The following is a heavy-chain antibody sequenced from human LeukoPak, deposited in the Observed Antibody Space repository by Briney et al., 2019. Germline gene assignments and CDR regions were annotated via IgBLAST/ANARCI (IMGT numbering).Heavy chain of an antibody. V-gene: IGHV4-30-2*01. CDR1: GGSISSGSYS. D-gene: IGHD7-27*01. Sequence: SETLSLTCAVSGGSISSGSYSWSWIRQPPGKGLEWIGYVYPRGSTYYNPSLKSRVILSLDKSANQFSLNLSSVTAADTAVYYCARFSPRAMGNYLDFWGQGTLVTVSS. CDR2: VYPRGST. CDR3: ARFSPRAMGNYLDF. J-gene: IGHJ4*02.